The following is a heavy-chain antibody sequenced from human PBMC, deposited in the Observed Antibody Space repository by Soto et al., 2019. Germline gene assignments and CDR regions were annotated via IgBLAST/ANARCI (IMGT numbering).Heavy chain of an antibody. CDR2: IDPSDSYT. V-gene: IGHV5-10-1*01. D-gene: IGHD4-17*01. CDR1: GYSFTSYW. Sequence: GESLKISCKGSGYSFTSYWISWVRQMPGKGLEWMGRIDPSDSYTNYSPSFQGHVTISADKSISTAYLQWSSLKASDTAMYYYALTHESTVTTSYYYYGMDVWGQGTTVTVSS. J-gene: IGHJ6*02. CDR3: ALTHESTVTTSYYYYGMDV.